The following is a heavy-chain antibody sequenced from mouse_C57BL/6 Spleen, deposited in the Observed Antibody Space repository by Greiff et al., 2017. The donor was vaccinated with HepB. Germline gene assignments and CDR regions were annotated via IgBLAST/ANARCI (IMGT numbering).Heavy chain of an antibody. CDR3: ARGITTVKAWFAY. Sequence: VQVVESGAELAKPGASVKLSCKASGYTFTSYWMHWVKQRPGQGLEWIGYINPSSGYTKYNQKFKDKATLTADKSSSTAYMQLSRLTYEDSAVYYCARGITTVKAWFAYWGQGTLVTVSA. CDR2: INPSSGYT. J-gene: IGHJ3*01. D-gene: IGHD1-1*01. V-gene: IGHV1-7*01. CDR1: GYTFTSYW.